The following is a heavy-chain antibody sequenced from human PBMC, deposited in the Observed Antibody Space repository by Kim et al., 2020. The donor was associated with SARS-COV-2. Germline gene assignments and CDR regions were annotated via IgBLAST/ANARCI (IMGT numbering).Heavy chain of an antibody. CDR3: AKDTRGVLQTRNWNYPPLEY. CDR1: GFTFSSYA. J-gene: IGHJ4*02. V-gene: IGHV3-23*01. Sequence: GGSLRLSCAASGFTFSSYAMTWVRQAPGKGLEWVSSISGTGAGTYYADSVRGRFTISRDNPNNTLYLQMNSLRAEDTAVYYCAKDTRGVLQTRNWNYPPLEYWGQGTLVTVSS. CDR2: ISGTGAGT. D-gene: IGHD1-7*01.